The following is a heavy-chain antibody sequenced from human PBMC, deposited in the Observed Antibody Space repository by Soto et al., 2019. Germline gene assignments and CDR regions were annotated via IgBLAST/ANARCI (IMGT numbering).Heavy chain of an antibody. CDR2: IYHSGST. J-gene: IGHJ6*02. CDR3: ARGGYYDSSGYRNYHYYGMDV. V-gene: IGHV4-4*02. Sequence: SETLSLTCAVSGGSISSSNWWSWVRQPPGKGLEWIGEIYHSGSTNYNPSLKSRVTISVDTSKNQFSLKLSSVTAADTAVYFCARGGYYDSSGYRNYHYYGMDVWGQGTTVTVS. D-gene: IGHD3-22*01. CDR1: GGSISSSNW.